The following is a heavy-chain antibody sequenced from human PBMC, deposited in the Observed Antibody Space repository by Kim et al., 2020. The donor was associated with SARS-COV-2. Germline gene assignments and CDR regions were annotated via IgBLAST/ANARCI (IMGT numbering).Heavy chain of an antibody. CDR2: ISPSGHDI. V-gene: IGHV3-11*01. CDR3: SRDPRPLDY. J-gene: IGHJ4*02. Sequence: GGSLRLSCTASGFKFGDFYMSWIRQAPGKGLESLSYISPSGHDINYADSAKGRFTISRDNAKNSLYLQMDSLRDEDTAVYYCSRDPRPLDYWGQGTLVTVSS. CDR1: GFKFGDFY.